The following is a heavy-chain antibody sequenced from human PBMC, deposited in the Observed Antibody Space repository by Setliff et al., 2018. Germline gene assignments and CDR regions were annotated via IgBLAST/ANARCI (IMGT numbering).Heavy chain of an antibody. Sequence: PSETLSLTCTVSGGSISSYYWSWIRQPAGKGLEWIGHIYIGGSAIYNPSLKSRVTMSIDTSKNQFSLKLNSVTAADIAVYYCAREQWLDPPGYYYMDAWAKGTTVTVSS. CDR3: AREQWLDPPGYYYMDA. V-gene: IGHV4-4*07. J-gene: IGHJ6*03. CDR1: GGSISSYY. D-gene: IGHD6-19*01. CDR2: IYIGGSA.